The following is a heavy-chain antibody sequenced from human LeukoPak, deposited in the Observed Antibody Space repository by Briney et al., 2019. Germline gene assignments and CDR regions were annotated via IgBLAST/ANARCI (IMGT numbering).Heavy chain of an antibody. V-gene: IGHV3-23*01. Sequence: GGSLRLSCAATGFTFSSSAMTWVRQAPGKGLEWVSTFSSSDGSTYYADSVKGRFTISRDNSQNTLYLQMNSLRAEDTAVYYRAKTLGGNSHFFFDYWGQGTLVTVSS. D-gene: IGHD4-23*01. CDR1: GFTFSSSA. J-gene: IGHJ4*02. CDR2: FSSSDGST. CDR3: AKTLGGNSHFFFDY.